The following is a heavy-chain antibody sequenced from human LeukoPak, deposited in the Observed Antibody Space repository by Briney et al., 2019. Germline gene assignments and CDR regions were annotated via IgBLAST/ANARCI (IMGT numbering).Heavy chain of an antibody. Sequence: SETLSLTCTVSGGSISSGSYYWSWIRQPAGKGLEWIGRIYTSGSTNYNPSLKSRVTISVDTSKNQFSLKLSSVTAADTAVYYCAGSSTSRYHADYYYYMDVWGKGTTVTISS. V-gene: IGHV4-61*02. D-gene: IGHD2-2*01. CDR2: IYTSGST. CDR1: GGSISSGSYY. CDR3: AGSSTSRYHADYYYYMDV. J-gene: IGHJ6*03.